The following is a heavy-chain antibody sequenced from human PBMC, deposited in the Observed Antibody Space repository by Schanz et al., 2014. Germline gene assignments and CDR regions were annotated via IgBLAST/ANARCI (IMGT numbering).Heavy chain of an antibody. D-gene: IGHD6-19*01. Sequence: QVQLQESGPGLVKPSETLSLTCTVSGGSISNYYWGWIRQPPGKGLEWIGYIHYSGNTNYNPSLKSRVTISLDTSKNQFSLKVNSVTAADTAAYYCAREYSSFDYWGQGTLVTVSS. V-gene: IGHV4-59*01. CDR3: AREYSSFDY. J-gene: IGHJ4*02. CDR1: GGSISNYY. CDR2: IHYSGNT.